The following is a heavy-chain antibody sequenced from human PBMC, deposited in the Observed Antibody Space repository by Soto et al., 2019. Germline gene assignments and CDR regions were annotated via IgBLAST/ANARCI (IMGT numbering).Heavy chain of an antibody. Sequence: PGESLKISCKGSGYSFTSYWIGWVRQMPGKGLEWMGIIYPGNSDTRYSPSFQGQVTISADKSISTAYLQWSSLKASDTAMYYCARGFIAARRSETWSPFDYWGQGTLVTVSS. J-gene: IGHJ4*02. V-gene: IGHV5-51*01. CDR1: GYSFTSYW. CDR3: ARGFIAARRSETWSPFDY. CDR2: IYPGNSDT. D-gene: IGHD6-6*01.